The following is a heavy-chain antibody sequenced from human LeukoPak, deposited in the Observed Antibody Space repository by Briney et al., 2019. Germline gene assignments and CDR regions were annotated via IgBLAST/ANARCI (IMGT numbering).Heavy chain of an antibody. CDR3: ARLGVEGWFNAFDI. CDR1: GGSISSYY. J-gene: IGHJ3*02. V-gene: IGHV4-59*01. D-gene: IGHD6-19*01. Sequence: SETLSLTCTVSGGSISSYYWSWIRQPPGKGLEWIGYIYYSGSTNYNPSLKSRVTISVDTSKNQFSLKLSSVTAADTAVYYCARLGVEGWFNAFDIWGQGTMVTDSS. CDR2: IYYSGST.